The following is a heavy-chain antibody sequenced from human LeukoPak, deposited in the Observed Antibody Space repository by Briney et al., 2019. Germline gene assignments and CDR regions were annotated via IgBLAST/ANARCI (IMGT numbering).Heavy chain of an antibody. J-gene: IGHJ4*02. V-gene: IGHV4-34*01. Sequence: SETLSLTCAVYGGSFSGYYWSWIRQPPGKGLEWIGEINHSGSTNYNPSLKSRVTISVDTSKNQFPLKLSSVTAADTAVYYCARDREYYYDSSGSFDYWGQGTLVTVSS. CDR1: GGSFSGYY. D-gene: IGHD3-22*01. CDR3: ARDREYYYDSSGSFDY. CDR2: INHSGST.